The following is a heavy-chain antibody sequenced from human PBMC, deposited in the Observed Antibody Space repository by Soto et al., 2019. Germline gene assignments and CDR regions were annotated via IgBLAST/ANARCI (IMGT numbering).Heavy chain of an antibody. V-gene: IGHV3-23*01. CDR3: AKGGPFTVGFDT. CDR1: VLTLRSYA. D-gene: IGHD1-26*01. CDR2: ITGRSAVP. Sequence: EGQLLQSGGDLVQPGGSLRLSCAGSVLTLRSYAMTWIRQTPEKGLEWVSTITGRSAVPRYADSVNGRFTVSRDNSKNNVYLQMNSLSPDDTSIYYCAKGGPFTVGFDTWGQGNLVTVSA. J-gene: IGHJ5*02.